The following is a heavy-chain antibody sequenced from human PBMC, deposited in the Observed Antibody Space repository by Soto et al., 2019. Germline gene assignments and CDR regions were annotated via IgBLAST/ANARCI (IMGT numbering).Heavy chain of an antibody. CDR3: ATAIRFLEWLSTRDNWFDP. Sequence: ASVTVSCQISGYTLSVLSMHWVRQAPGKGLEWMGGFDPEDGETIYAQKFQGRVTMTEDTSTDTAYMELSSLRSEDTAVYYCATAIRFLEWLSTRDNWFDPWGQGTLVTVSS. CDR1: GYTLSVLS. V-gene: IGHV1-24*01. D-gene: IGHD3-3*01. CDR2: FDPEDGET. J-gene: IGHJ5*02.